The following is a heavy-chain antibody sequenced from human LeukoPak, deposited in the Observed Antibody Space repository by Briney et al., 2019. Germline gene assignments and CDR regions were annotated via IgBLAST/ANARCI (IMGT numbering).Heavy chain of an antibody. D-gene: IGHD6-13*01. CDR1: GFTFSSYG. J-gene: IGHJ5*02. CDR3: AKSIISSWWYNWFDP. V-gene: IGHV3-30*18. CDR2: ISYDGSNK. Sequence: QPGRSLRLPCAASGFTFSSYGMHWVRQAPGKGLEWVAVISYDGSNKYYADSVKGRFTISRDNSKNTLYLQMNSLRAEDTAVYYCAKSIISSWWYNWFDPWGQGTLVTVSS.